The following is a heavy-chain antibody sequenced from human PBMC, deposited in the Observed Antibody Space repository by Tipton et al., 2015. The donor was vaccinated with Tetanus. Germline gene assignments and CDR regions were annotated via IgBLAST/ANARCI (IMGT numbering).Heavy chain of an antibody. J-gene: IGHJ4*02. D-gene: IGHD2/OR15-2a*01. CDR3: ARGLKFYFEGSAFDY. CDR1: GYSFTSYG. CDR2: ISAYNGKT. Sequence: QSGVEVKKPGASVKVSCTASGYSFTSYGLSWVRQAPGQGLEWVGWISAYNGKTDYAQKFQGRVTVTTDTAKKTGYLELRSLRYDDTAVYYCARGLKFYFEGSAFDYWGQGTPVTVSS. V-gene: IGHV1-18*01.